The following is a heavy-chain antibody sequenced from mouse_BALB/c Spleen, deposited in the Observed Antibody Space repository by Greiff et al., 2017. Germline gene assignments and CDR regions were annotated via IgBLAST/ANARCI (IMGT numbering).Heavy chain of an antibody. J-gene: IGHJ4*01. V-gene: IGHV1S137*01. CDR2: ISTYYGDA. D-gene: IGHD3-1*01. CDR1: GYTFTDYA. Sequence: QVQLQQSGAELVRPGVSVKISCKGSGYTFTDYAMHWVKQSHAKSLEWIGVISTYYGDASYNQKFKGKATMTVDKSSSTAYMELARLTSEDSAIYYCAREAVPSTGGYYAMDYWGQGTSVTVSA. CDR3: AREAVPSTGGYYAMDY.